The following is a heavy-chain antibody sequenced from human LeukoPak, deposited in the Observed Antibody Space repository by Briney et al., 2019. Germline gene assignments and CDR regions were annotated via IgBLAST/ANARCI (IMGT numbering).Heavy chain of an antibody. V-gene: IGHV1-69*05. Sequence: ASVKVSCKASGGTFSSYAISWVRQAPGHGLEWMGRINPIFGTENYAQKFQGRVTVTTDESASTAYMELSSLRSEDTAVYYCAREDYDILTGYLDYWGQGTLVTVSS. CDR2: INPIFGTE. CDR3: AREDYDILTGYLDY. CDR1: GGTFSSYA. D-gene: IGHD3-9*01. J-gene: IGHJ4*02.